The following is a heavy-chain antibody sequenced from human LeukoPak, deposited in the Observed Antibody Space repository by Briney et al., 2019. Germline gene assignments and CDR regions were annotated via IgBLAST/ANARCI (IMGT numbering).Heavy chain of an antibody. V-gene: IGHV4-59*12. Sequence: SETLSLTCTVSGGSISSYYWSWIRQPPGKGLEWIGYIYYSGSTNYKPSLKSRVTISVDTSKNQFSLKLSSVTAADTAVYYCARVSGDDILTGYYQYYFDYWGQGTLVTVSS. CDR3: ARVSGDDILTGYYQYYFDY. CDR1: GGSISSYY. J-gene: IGHJ4*02. CDR2: IYYSGST. D-gene: IGHD3-9*01.